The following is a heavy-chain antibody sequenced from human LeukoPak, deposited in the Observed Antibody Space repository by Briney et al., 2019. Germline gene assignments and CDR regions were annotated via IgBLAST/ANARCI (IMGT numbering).Heavy chain of an antibody. CDR3: ARITAARPYYYYYMDV. V-gene: IGHV4-39*01. CDR2: IYYSGNT. CDR1: GVSISSSNSY. D-gene: IGHD6-6*01. Sequence: PSETLSLTCTVSGVSISSSNSYWGWIRQPPGKGLEWIGSIYYSGNTYYNASLKSQVSISIDTSKNQFSLKLSSVTAADTAVYYCARITAARPYYYYYMDVWGKGTTVTVSS. J-gene: IGHJ6*03.